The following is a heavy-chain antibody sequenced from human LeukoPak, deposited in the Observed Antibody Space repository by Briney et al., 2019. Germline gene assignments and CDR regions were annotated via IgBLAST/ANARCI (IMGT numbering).Heavy chain of an antibody. CDR3: AREETSTVRD. Sequence: SVTLSLTCTVSGGSISNVNYHWGWIRQPPGKGLEWIGSIYYSGNTFYKPSLKSRVTISIDTSKNQFSLKLSSVTAADTAVYYCAREETSTVRDWGQGTLVTVSS. CDR1: GGSISNVNYH. CDR2: IYYSGNT. J-gene: IGHJ4*02. D-gene: IGHD3-10*01. V-gene: IGHV4-39*07.